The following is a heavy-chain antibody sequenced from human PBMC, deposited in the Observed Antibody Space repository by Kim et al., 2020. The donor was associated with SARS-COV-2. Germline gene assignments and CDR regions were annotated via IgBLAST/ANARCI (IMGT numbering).Heavy chain of an antibody. D-gene: IGHD3-3*01. Sequence: SETLSLTCTVSGGSISSGDYYWSWIRQPPGKGLEWTGFIYYSGSTYYNSSLKRRVTISVNTSKNQFSLKLSSVTAADTAVYYCARSRNTIFRYYMDVWG. CDR2: IYYSGST. CDR1: GGSISSGDYY. CDR3: ARSRNTIFRYYMDV. J-gene: IGHJ6*03. V-gene: IGHV4-30-4*08.